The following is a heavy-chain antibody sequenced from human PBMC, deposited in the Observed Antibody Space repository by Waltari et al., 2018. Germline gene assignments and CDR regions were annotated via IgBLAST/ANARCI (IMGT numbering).Heavy chain of an antibody. CDR1: GFTFSSYW. Sequence: EVQLVESGGGLVQPGGSLRLSCAASGFTFSSYWMSWVCQAPGKGLEWVANIKQDGSEKYYVDSVKGRFTISRDNAKNSLYLQMNSLRAEDTAVYYCARDQSGYSSSCPLDYWGQGTLVTVSS. V-gene: IGHV3-7*01. J-gene: IGHJ4*02. CDR2: IKQDGSEK. CDR3: ARDQSGYSSSCPLDY. D-gene: IGHD6-13*01.